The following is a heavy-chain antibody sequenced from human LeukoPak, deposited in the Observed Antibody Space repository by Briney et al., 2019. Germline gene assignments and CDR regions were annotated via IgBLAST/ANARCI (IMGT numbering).Heavy chain of an antibody. CDR1: GGSISSSSYY. J-gene: IGHJ5*02. CDR3: ARGLLLWFGELSRFDP. CDR2: INHSGST. Sequence: ASENLSLTCTVSGGSISSSSYYWSWIRQPPGKGLEWIGEINHSGSTNYNPSLKSRVTISVDTSKNQFSLKLSSVTAADTAVYYCARGLLLWFGELSRFDPWGQGTLVTVSS. V-gene: IGHV4-39*07. D-gene: IGHD3-10*01.